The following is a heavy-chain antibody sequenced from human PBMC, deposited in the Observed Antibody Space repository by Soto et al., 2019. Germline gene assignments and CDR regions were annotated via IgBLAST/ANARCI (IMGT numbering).Heavy chain of an antibody. CDR3: AKALKYYYDSSGLNWFDP. CDR1: GFTFSSYG. Sequence: PGGSLRLSCAASGFTFSSYGMHWVRQAPGKGLEWVAVISYDGSNKYYADSVKGRFTISRDNSKNTLYLQMNSLRAEDTAVYYCAKALKYYYDSSGLNWFDPWGQGTRGTVS. J-gene: IGHJ5*02. V-gene: IGHV3-30*18. CDR2: ISYDGSNK. D-gene: IGHD3-22*01.